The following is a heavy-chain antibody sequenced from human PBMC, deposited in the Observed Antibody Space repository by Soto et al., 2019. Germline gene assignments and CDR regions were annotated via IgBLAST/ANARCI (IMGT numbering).Heavy chain of an antibody. D-gene: IGHD1-26*01. CDR1: GFTFSSYA. Sequence: PGGSLRLSCAASGFTFSSYAMHWVRQAPGKGLEWVAVISYDGSNKYYADSVKGRFTISRDNSNNTVSLQMDSLRAEDTAVYFCARDPGWIVGATFDYWGQGVLVTVSS. J-gene: IGHJ4*02. V-gene: IGHV3-30-3*01. CDR2: ISYDGSNK. CDR3: ARDPGWIVGATFDY.